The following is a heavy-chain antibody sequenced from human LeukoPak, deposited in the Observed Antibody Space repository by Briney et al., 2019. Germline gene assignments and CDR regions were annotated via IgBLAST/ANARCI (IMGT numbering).Heavy chain of an antibody. V-gene: IGHV3-15*01. CDR2: IKSKTDGGTT. CDR1: GFTFSNAW. D-gene: IGHD5-12*01. Sequence: GGSLRLSCAASGFTFSNAWMSWVRQAPGKGLEWVGSIKSKTDGGTTDYAAPVKGRFTISRDDSKNTLYLQMNSLKTEDTAVYYCTTDPGYSGYDYGDYWGQGTLVTVSS. CDR3: TTDPGYSGYDYGDY. J-gene: IGHJ4*02.